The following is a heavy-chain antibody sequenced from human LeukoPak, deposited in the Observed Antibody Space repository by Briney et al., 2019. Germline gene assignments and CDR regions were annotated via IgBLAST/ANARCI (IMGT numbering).Heavy chain of an antibody. D-gene: IGHD3-16*02. CDR3: ATDAFGGVIVKD. Sequence: GASVKVSCKVSGYTLTELSMHWVRQAPGKGLEWMGGFDPEDGETIYAQKFQGRVTMTEDTSTDTAYMELSSLRSEDTAVYYCATDAFGGVIVKDWGQGTLVTVSS. V-gene: IGHV1-24*01. J-gene: IGHJ4*02. CDR2: FDPEDGET. CDR1: GYTLTELS.